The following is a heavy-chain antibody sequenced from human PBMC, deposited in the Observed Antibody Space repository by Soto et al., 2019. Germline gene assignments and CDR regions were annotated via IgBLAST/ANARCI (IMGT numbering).Heavy chain of an antibody. Sequence: PXESLKVSCQASGYTCSSNWSGLVLQMPGKGLEWMGIIYPDDSETRYSPSFQGQVTISADRSFNTAYLQWASLQASDTAIYYCGRILDILGEPHYFDYWGHGTMVTVSS. CDR1: GYTCSSNW. CDR3: GRILDILGEPHYFDY. V-gene: IGHV5-51*01. D-gene: IGHD3-16*01. J-gene: IGHJ4*01. CDR2: IYPDDSET.